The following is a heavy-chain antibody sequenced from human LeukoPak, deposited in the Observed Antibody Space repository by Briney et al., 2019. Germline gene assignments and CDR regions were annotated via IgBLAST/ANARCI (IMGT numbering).Heavy chain of an antibody. V-gene: IGHV3-30*01. D-gene: IGHD1-14*01. J-gene: IGHJ4*02. CDR1: GFTFTSCV. CDR3: AREGPYRGARRFDY. CDR2: ISFDGTNN. Sequence: GGSLRLSCAASGFTFTSCVFHWVRQAPGKGLEWVALISFDGTNNYNAASVKGRFNISRDNSKNTLSLALNNLTPEDTAVYYCAREGPYRGARRFDYWGQGTLVTVST.